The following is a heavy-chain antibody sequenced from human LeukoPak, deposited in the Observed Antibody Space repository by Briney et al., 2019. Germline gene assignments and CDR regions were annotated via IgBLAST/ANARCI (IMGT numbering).Heavy chain of an antibody. D-gene: IGHD3-10*01. CDR3: ARSLKRGPNFDY. Sequence: PGGSLRLSCAASGFTFSNYSMNWVRQAPGKGLEWVSSISSSSSYIYYADSVKGRFTISRDNAKNSLYLQMNSLRAEDTAVYYCARSLKRGPNFDYWGQGTLVTVSS. V-gene: IGHV3-21*01. CDR1: GFTFSNYS. J-gene: IGHJ4*02. CDR2: ISSSSSYI.